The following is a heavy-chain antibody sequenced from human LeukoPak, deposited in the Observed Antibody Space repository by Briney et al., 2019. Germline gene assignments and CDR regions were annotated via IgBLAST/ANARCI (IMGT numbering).Heavy chain of an antibody. D-gene: IGHD6-19*01. CDR1: GFIFSSYS. CDR3: AREGVPGTTDY. V-gene: IGHV3-64*01. Sequence: GGSLRLSCAASGFIFSSYSMHWVPQAPGKGLESVSAISSNGGSTYYANSVRGRFTISRDNSKNTLYLQMGSLRAEDLAVYYCAREGVPGTTDYWGQGTPVTVS. CDR2: ISSNGGST. J-gene: IGHJ4*02.